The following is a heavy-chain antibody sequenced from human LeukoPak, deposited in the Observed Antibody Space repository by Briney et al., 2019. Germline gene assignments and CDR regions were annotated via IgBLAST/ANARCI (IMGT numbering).Heavy chain of an antibody. V-gene: IGHV3-21*01. CDR2: IDSTGSSI. Sequence: GGSLRLSCAASGFTFSTYSMNWVRQAPGKGLEWVSSIDSTGSSIFYADSEKGRFTISRDNAKNSLYLQVNSLRDEDTAVYYCARDRGSGWYGDLGYWGQGTLVTVSS. J-gene: IGHJ4*02. CDR3: ARDRGSGWYGDLGY. CDR1: GFTFSTYS. D-gene: IGHD6-19*01.